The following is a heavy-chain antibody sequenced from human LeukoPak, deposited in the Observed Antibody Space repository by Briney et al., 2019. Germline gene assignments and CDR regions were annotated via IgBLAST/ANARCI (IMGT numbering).Heavy chain of an antibody. Sequence: GGSLRLSCAASGFTFSSHWMHWVRQAPGKGLVWVSRIDSDGRITTYADSVKGRFTISRDNSKNTLYLQMNSLRAEDTAVYYCAKGFRSDRGSYGSGTHRWFDPWGQGTLVTVSS. CDR1: GFTFSSHW. CDR2: IDSDGRIT. V-gene: IGHV3-74*01. CDR3: AKGFRSDRGSYGSGTHRWFDP. J-gene: IGHJ5*02. D-gene: IGHD3-10*01.